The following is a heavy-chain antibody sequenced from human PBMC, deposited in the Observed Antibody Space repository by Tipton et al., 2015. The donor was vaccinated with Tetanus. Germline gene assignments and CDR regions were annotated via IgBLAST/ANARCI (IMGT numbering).Heavy chain of an antibody. CDR3: ARHGDTTDREVDI. Sequence: PGLVKPSETLSLMCNVSGDSISSYYWSWIRQSPGKGLEWIGQIYYTGSANYNPSLKSRVTISVDRSKNQFSLKVNSVTAADTAMYYCARHGDTTDREVDIWGQGTLVTVSS. J-gene: IGHJ3*02. CDR1: GDSISSYY. D-gene: IGHD1-26*01. V-gene: IGHV4-59*08. CDR2: IYYTGSA.